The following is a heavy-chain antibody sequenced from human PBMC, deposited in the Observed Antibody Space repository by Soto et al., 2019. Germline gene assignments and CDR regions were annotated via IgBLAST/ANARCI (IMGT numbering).Heavy chain of an antibody. J-gene: IGHJ4*03. CDR3: VRFGGAAAGPGDY. V-gene: IGHV3-48*03. Sequence: EVQLVESGGGLVQPGGSLRLSCVASEFTFSSFEMNWVRQAPGKGLEWVSHISESGTTIYYTDSVKGRFTISRDNAKKSLYLQMNSLRVKDTGVYYCVRFGGAAAGPGDYWGQGTTVTVSS. CDR2: ISESGTTI. D-gene: IGHD6-13*01. CDR1: EFTFSSFE.